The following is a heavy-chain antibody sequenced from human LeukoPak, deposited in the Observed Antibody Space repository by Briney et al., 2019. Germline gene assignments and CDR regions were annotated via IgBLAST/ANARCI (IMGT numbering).Heavy chain of an antibody. D-gene: IGHD3-10*02. J-gene: IGHJ4*02. V-gene: IGHV4-39*01. CDR2: IYYSGST. Sequence: SETLSLTCTVSGGSISSSSYYWGWLRQPPGKGLEWIGSIYYSGSTYYNPSLKSRVTISVDTSKNQFSLKLSSVTAADTAVYYCARQKRNYYVQNWGQGTLVTVSS. CDR1: GGSISSSSYY. CDR3: ARQKRNYYVQN.